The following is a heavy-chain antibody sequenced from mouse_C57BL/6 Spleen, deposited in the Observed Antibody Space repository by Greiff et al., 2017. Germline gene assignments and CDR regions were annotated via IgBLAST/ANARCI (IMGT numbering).Heavy chain of an antibody. Sequence: VQLQQPGAELVRPGSSVKLSCKASGYTFTSYWMHWVKQRPIQGLEWIGNIDPSDSETHYNQKFKDKATLTVDKSSITAYLQLSSLTSEDSAVYYCARGHYYGSSLLAYWGQGTRVTVSA. D-gene: IGHD1-1*01. CDR2: IDPSDSET. CDR3: ARGHYYGSSLLAY. V-gene: IGHV1-52*01. CDR1: GYTFTSYW. J-gene: IGHJ3*01.